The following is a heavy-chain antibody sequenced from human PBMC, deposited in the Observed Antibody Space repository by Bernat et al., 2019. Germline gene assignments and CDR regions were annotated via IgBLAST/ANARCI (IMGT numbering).Heavy chain of an antibody. J-gene: IGHJ4*02. CDR1: GFTFSSYE. D-gene: IGHD1-14*01. Sequence: EVQLVESGGGLVQPGGSLRLSCAASGFTFSSYEMNWVRQAPGKGLEWVSYISSSGSTIYYADSVKGRFTISRDNAKNSLYLQMNSLRAEDTAVYYCARASKRINHHRFEYWGQGTLVTVSS. CDR2: ISSSGSTI. V-gene: IGHV3-48*03. CDR3: ARASKRINHHRFEY.